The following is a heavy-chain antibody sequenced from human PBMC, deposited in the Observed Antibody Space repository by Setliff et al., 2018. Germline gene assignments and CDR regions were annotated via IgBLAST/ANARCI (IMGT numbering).Heavy chain of an antibody. D-gene: IGHD3-10*01. CDR3: ARHATYYYGSGNLPFDS. J-gene: IGHJ4*02. CDR2: IMPGRDT. V-gene: IGHV4-39*01. CDR1: GGSLSGSSDY. Sequence: SETLSLTCSVSGGSLSGSSDYWGWIRQPPGKGLEWIGEIMPGRDTLYSPSLESRLTITIDTSKSQFSLKLSSVTAADTAVYYCARHATYYYGSGNLPFDSWGQGTLVTVSS.